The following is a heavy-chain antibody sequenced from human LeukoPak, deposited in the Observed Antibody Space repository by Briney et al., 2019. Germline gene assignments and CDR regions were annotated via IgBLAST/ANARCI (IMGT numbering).Heavy chain of an antibody. CDR1: GFTFSSYS. V-gene: IGHV3-21*04. D-gene: IGHD2-15*01. Sequence: GGSLRLSCAASGFTFSSYSMNWVRQAPGKGLEWVSSISSSSSYIYYADSVKGRFTISRDNAKNSLYLQMNSLRAEDTALYYCAKVRIVVVVSDAFDIWGQGTMVTVSS. CDR2: ISSSSSYI. J-gene: IGHJ3*02. CDR3: AKVRIVVVVSDAFDI.